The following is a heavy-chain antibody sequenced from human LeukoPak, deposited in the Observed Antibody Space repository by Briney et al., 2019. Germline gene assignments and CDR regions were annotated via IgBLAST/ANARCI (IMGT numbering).Heavy chain of an antibody. CDR2: IIPIFGTA. D-gene: IGHD3-22*01. Sequence: SAKVSCKASGGTFSSYAISWVRQAPGQGLEWMGGIIPIFGTANYAQKFQGRVTITADKSTSTAYMELSSLRSGDTAVYYCAREDSSGYYYKAFDIWGQGTMVTVSS. CDR1: GGTFSSYA. V-gene: IGHV1-69*06. J-gene: IGHJ3*02. CDR3: AREDSSGYYYKAFDI.